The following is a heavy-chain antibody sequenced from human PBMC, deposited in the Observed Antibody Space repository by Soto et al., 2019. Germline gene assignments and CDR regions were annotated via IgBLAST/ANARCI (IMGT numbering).Heavy chain of an antibody. Sequence: QVQLVQSGAEVKKPGSSVKVSCQASGGSFSDYAISWVRQAPGQGLEWMGGIIPMLGIADNAQKFQGRVIITADECTSTVYMELSSLRSEDTAVYYCARDGDYYDSSGFQRDYHYYGMDVWGQGTTVTVAS. CDR1: GGSFSDYA. J-gene: IGHJ6*02. CDR3: ARDGDYYDSSGFQRDYHYYGMDV. D-gene: IGHD3-22*01. V-gene: IGHV1-69*01. CDR2: IIPMLGIA.